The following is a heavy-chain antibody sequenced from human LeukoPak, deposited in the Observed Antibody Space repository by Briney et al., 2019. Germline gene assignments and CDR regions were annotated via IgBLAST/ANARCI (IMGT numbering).Heavy chain of an antibody. CDR1: GFTFSNSD. CDR3: GKDSTKRNVLRFFRRGGEFDY. J-gene: IGHJ4*02. D-gene: IGHD3-3*01. V-gene: IGHV3-30*18. Sequence: GGSLRLSCAASGFTFSNSDMHWVRQAPGKGLEWVALISDDGSNKYYGDSVKGRFTISRDNSKNMLYLQMNSLRAEDTAIYYCGKDSTKRNVLRFFRRGGEFDYWGQGTLVTVSS. CDR2: ISDDGSNK.